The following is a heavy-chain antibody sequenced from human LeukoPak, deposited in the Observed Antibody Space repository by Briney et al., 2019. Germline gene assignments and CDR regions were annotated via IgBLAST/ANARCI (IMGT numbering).Heavy chain of an antibody. J-gene: IGHJ6*02. Sequence: GASVKVSCKASGYTFTSYGISWVRQAPGQGLEWMGWISAYNGNTNYAQKLQGRVTMTTDTSTSTAYMELRSLRSDDTAVYYCVRDLEINYYGSGTWTNYYYYGMDVWGQGTTVTVSS. CDR1: GYTFTSYG. D-gene: IGHD3-10*01. CDR2: ISAYNGNT. V-gene: IGHV1-18*01. CDR3: VRDLEINYYGSGTWTNYYYYGMDV.